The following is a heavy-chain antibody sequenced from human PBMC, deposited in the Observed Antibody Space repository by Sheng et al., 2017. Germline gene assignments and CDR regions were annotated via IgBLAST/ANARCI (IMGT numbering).Heavy chain of an antibody. D-gene: IGHD6-6*01. CDR3: ARDSPASYSSSYYYYMDV. J-gene: IGHJ6*03. CDR2: IYSGGST. V-gene: IGHV3-66*02. CDR1: GFTVSSNY. Sequence: EVQLVESGGGLVQPGGSLRLSCAASGFTVSSNYMSWVRQAPGKGLEWVSVIYSGGSTYYADSVKGRFTISRDNSKNTLYLQMNSLRAEDTAVYYCARDSPASYSSSYYYYMDVWGKGTTVTVSS.